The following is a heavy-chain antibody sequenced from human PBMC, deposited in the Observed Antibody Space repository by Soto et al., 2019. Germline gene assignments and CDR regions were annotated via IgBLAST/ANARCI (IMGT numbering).Heavy chain of an antibody. CDR2: IYSGATT. CDR1: GFTVSSNY. V-gene: IGHV3-53*01. J-gene: IGHJ6*02. D-gene: IGHD3-3*01. Sequence: GGSLRLSCAASGFTVSSNYMSWVRQAPGKGLEWVSGIYSGATTSYTDSVKGRFTISRDNSENTVSLQMNSLRVEDTAVYYCARLGTYYDSWSGLYGLDVWGQGTTVTVAS. CDR3: ARLGTYYDSWSGLYGLDV.